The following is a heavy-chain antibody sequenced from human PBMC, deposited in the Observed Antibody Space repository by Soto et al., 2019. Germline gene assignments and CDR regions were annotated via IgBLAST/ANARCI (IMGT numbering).Heavy chain of an antibody. V-gene: IGHV1-46*01. Sequence: QVQLVQSGAEVKKPGASVKVSCQTSGYTFTSYYIHWVRQAPGQGLAWMGIINPSGGYTKYSKKCQDRVTMTRDAATNIVYMELSSLTSEDTAVYFCARSRSMGDWSASVTTDAYGMDVWGQGTTVTVSS. D-gene: IGHD3-3*01. CDR1: GYTFTSYY. J-gene: IGHJ6*02. CDR2: INPSGGYT. CDR3: ARSRSMGDWSASVTTDAYGMDV.